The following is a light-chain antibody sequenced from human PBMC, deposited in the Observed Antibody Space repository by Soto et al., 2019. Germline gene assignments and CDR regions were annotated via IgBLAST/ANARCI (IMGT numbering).Light chain of an antibody. CDR1: QSVSSY. CDR3: QQRSNWPVT. V-gene: IGKV3-11*01. Sequence: EIVLTQSPATLSLSPGEGATLSCRASQSVSSYLGWYQQKPGQAPRLLIYDASNRATGIPARFSGSGSGTDLTLIISSLEPQDFAVYYCQQRSNWPVTFGLGTKVKV. J-gene: IGKJ1*01. CDR2: DAS.